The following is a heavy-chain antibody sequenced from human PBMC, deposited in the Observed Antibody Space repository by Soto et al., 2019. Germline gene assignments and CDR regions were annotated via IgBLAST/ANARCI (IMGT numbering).Heavy chain of an antibody. V-gene: IGHV6-1*01. CDR1: GDSVSSNIAT. J-gene: IGHJ6*02. CDR2: TYYRSKWYN. CDR3: ARLPRGYNYGMDV. Sequence: SQTLSLTCAISGDSVSSNIATWNWIRQSPSRGLEWLGRTYYRSKWYNDYAVSVKSRITINPDTSKNQFSLKLSSVTAADTAVYYCARLPRGYNYGMDVWGQGTTVTVSS.